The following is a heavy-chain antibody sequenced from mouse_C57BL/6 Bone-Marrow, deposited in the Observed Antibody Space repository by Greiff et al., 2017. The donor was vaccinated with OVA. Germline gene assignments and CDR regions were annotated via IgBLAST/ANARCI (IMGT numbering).Heavy chain of an antibody. CDR1: GYTFTSYW. CDR3: AGGYYYGSSSWFAY. V-gene: IGHV1-64*01. D-gene: IGHD1-1*01. Sequence: QVQLQQPGAELVKPGASVKLSCKASGYTFTSYWMHWVKQRPGQGLEWIGMIHPNSGSTNYNETFKSKATLTVAKSSSTAYLQRSSLTSEDTAVYYCAGGYYYGSSSWFAYWGQGTLVTVSA. J-gene: IGHJ3*01. CDR2: IHPNSGST.